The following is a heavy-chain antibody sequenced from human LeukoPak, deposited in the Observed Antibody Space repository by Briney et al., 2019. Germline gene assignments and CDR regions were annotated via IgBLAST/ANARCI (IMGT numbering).Heavy chain of an antibody. CDR3: ARVQYDFWSGYSKLFDY. CDR1: GFTFSSYW. J-gene: IGHJ4*02. D-gene: IGHD3-3*01. Sequence: GGSQRLSCAASGFTFSSYWMSWVRQAPGKGLEWVANIKQDGSEKYYVDSVKGRFTISRDNAKNSLYLQMNSLRAEDTAVYYCARVQYDFWSGYSKLFDYWGQGTLVTVSS. CDR2: IKQDGSEK. V-gene: IGHV3-7*01.